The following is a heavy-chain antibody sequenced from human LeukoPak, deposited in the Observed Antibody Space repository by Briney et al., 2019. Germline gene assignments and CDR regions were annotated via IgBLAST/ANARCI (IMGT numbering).Heavy chain of an antibody. CDR3: AKEGCNSTSCYLSEFDY. CDR1: GFTFSSYA. Sequence: GGSLRLSCAASGFTFSSYAMSWVRQAPGKGLEWVSAISGSGGSTYYADSVKGRFTISRDNAKNTLYLQMNSLRAEDTAVYYCAKEGCNSTSCYLSEFDYWGQGTLVTVSS. J-gene: IGHJ4*02. D-gene: IGHD2-2*01. CDR2: ISGSGGST. V-gene: IGHV3-23*01.